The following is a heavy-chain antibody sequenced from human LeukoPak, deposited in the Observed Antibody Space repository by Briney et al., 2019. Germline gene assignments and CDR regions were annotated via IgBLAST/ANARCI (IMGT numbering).Heavy chain of an antibody. V-gene: IGHV1-18*01. CDR1: GYAFSSYV. Sequence: ASVKVSCKPSGYAFSSYVIAWVRQAPGRGLEWMGWISPYNGETNYAERLRGRLTMTTDSSTNTVYMELTSLTSDDSAVYFCARMPGDSISDYFYSGMDVWGQGTTVTVSS. D-gene: IGHD3-3*02. CDR2: ISPYNGET. J-gene: IGHJ6*02. CDR3: ARMPGDSISDYFYSGMDV.